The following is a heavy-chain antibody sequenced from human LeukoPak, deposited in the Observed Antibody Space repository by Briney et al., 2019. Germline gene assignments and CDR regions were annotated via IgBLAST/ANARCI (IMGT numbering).Heavy chain of an antibody. CDR3: VKMSGPERRHYVES. D-gene: IGHD1-1*01. J-gene: IGHJ4*02. CDR2: ISGSGGST. CDR1: GGSFSGYY. Sequence: ETLSLTCAVYGGSFSGYYWSWVRQAPGKGLEWVSAISGSGGSTYYADSVKGRFTVSRDNSRNTLYLQMSALRAEDTAVYYCVKMSGPERRHYVESWGPGIVVSVSS. V-gene: IGHV3-23*01.